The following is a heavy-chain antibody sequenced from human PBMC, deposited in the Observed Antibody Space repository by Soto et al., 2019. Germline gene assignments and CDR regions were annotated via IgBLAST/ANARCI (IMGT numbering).Heavy chain of an antibody. CDR2: MSYDGTTK. V-gene: IGHV3-30-3*01. CDR3: ARDAYDDPPGYLQH. D-gene: IGHD3-22*01. CDR1: GFIFSSYS. Sequence: QVQLVESGGDVVQPGRSLRLSCLTSGFIFSSYSLHWVRQAPGKGLEWLTCMSYDGTTKYYADSVRGRFNVSRDNSQNTLYLQMNSLRPEDTAVYYCARDAYDDPPGYLQHWGQGTLVSVSS. J-gene: IGHJ1*01.